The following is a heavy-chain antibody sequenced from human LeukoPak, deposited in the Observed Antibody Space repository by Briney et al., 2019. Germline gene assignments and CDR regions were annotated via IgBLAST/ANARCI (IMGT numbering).Heavy chain of an antibody. D-gene: IGHD6-13*01. V-gene: IGHV3-15*01. Sequence: GGSLRLSCAASGFTFSNAWMSWVRQAPGKGLEWVGRIKSKTDGGTTDYAAPVKGRFTISRDDSKNTLYLQMNSLKTEDTAVYYCTTDLKQQLVPDYWGQGTLITVSS. CDR1: GFTFSNAW. CDR3: TTDLKQQLVPDY. CDR2: IKSKTDGGTT. J-gene: IGHJ4*02.